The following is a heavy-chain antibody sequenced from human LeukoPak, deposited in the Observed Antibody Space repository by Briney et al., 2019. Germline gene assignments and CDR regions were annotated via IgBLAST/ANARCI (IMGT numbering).Heavy chain of an antibody. Sequence: PGGSLRLSCAASGFTFSDYYMSWIRQAPGKGLEWVSYISSGGSTIYYADSVKGRFTISRDNARNSLYLQMNSLRAEDTAVYYCARGVPASISVGYYMDVWGKGTTVTVSS. CDR1: GFTFSDYY. V-gene: IGHV3-11*01. CDR3: ARGVPASISVGYYMDV. CDR2: ISSGGSTI. D-gene: IGHD2-2*02. J-gene: IGHJ6*03.